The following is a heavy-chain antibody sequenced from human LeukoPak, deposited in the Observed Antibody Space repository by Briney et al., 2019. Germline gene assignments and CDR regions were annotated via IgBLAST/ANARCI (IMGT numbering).Heavy chain of an antibody. CDR2: ISGSGGST. D-gene: IGHD3-22*01. CDR1: GFTFSSYE. J-gene: IGHJ4*02. V-gene: IGHV3-23*01. Sequence: GGSLRLSCAASGFTFSSYEMNWVRQAPGKGLEWVSAISGSGGSTYYADSVKGRFTISRDNSKNTLYLQMNSLRAEDTAVYYCAKFGLLRGSSGYYQTHPRTYFDYWGQGTLVTVSS. CDR3: AKFGLLRGSSGYYQTHPRTYFDY.